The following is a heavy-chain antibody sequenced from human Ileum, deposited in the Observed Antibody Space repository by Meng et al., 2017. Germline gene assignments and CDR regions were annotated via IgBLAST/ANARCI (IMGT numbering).Heavy chain of an antibody. CDR1: GYTFGSYG. CDR2: FVNYVDT. Sequence: HLLQSGPEVKKPGASRGVSVKASGYTFGSYGICWVRQVPGQGLEWMGWFVNYVDTYPAPKFQGRVTMTTDTHTNTAFMELRSLTSDDTAVYYCASGTPGRSYCDYWGQGTLVTVSS. D-gene: IGHD2-15*01. J-gene: IGHJ4*02. V-gene: IGHV1-18*01. CDR3: ASGTPGRSYCDY.